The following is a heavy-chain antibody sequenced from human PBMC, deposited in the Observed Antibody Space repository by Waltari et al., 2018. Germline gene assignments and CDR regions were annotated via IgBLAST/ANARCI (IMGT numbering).Heavy chain of an antibody. Sequence: QVQLQESGPGLVKPSQTLSLTCTVSGGSISSGDYYWSWIRQPPGKGLEWIGYVYYSGSTYYNPSLKSRVTISVDTSKNQFSLKLSSVTAADTTVYYCASGHYDFWTPRGMDVWGQGTTVTVSS. D-gene: IGHD3-3*01. CDR1: GGSISSGDYY. J-gene: IGHJ6*02. V-gene: IGHV4-30-4*08. CDR3: ASGHYDFWTPRGMDV. CDR2: VYYSGST.